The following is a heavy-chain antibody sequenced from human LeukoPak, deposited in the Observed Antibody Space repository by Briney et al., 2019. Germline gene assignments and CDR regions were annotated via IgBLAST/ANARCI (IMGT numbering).Heavy chain of an antibody. CDR2: ISSSSTTI. V-gene: IGHV3-48*02. D-gene: IGHD5-12*01. Sequence: GGSLRLSCAASGFTVSSNYMSWVRQAPGKGLEWVSYISSSSTTIYYADSVKGRFTISRDNAKNSLYLQMNSLRDEDTAVYYCARSRGSDYWGQGTLVTVSS. CDR1: GFTVSSNY. J-gene: IGHJ4*02. CDR3: ARSRGSDY.